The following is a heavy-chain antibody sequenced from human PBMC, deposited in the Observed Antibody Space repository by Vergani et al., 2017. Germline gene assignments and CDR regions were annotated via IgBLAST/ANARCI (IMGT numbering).Heavy chain of an antibody. J-gene: IGHJ3*02. V-gene: IGHV3-9*01. D-gene: IGHD3-10*01. CDR3: AKDRKWFGELLTYAFDI. CDR2: ISWNSGSI. Sequence: EVQLVESGGGLVQPGRSLRLSCAASGFTFDDYAMHWVRQAPGKGLEWVSGISWNSGSIGYADSVKGRFTISRDNAKNSLYLQMNSLRAEDTAVYYCAKDRKWFGELLTYAFDIWGQGTMVTVSS. CDR1: GFTFDDYA.